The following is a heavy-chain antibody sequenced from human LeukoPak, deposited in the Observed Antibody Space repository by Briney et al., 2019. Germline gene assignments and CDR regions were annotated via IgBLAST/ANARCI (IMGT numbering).Heavy chain of an antibody. Sequence: GGSLRLSCAASGFTFINAWMSWVRQAPGKGLEWVGRIKRRSDGGTADCAAPMKGRFTISRDDSKNTLYLQMNSLKTEDTAMYYCTTVTDGASDYWGQGTLVTVSS. D-gene: IGHD3-10*01. J-gene: IGHJ4*02. CDR2: IKRRSDGGTA. CDR3: TTVTDGASDY. CDR1: GFTFINAW. V-gene: IGHV3-15*01.